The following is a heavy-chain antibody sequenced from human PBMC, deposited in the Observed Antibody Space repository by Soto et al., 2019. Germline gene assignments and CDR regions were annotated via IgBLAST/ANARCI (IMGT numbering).Heavy chain of an antibody. J-gene: IGHJ4*02. CDR2: IYYSGST. CDR1: GGSISSYY. Sequence: SETLSLTCTVSGGSISSYYWSWIRQPPGKGLEWIGYIYYSGSTNYNPSLKSRVTISVDTSKNQFSLKLSSVTAADTAVYYCARGNDDFWSGYYGGYFDYWGQGTLVTVSS. CDR3: ARGNDDFWSGYYGGYFDY. V-gene: IGHV4-59*01. D-gene: IGHD3-3*01.